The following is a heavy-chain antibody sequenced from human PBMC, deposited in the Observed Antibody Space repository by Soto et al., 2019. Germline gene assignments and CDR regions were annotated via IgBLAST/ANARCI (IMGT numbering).Heavy chain of an antibody. CDR1: GGSISSSSYY. D-gene: IGHD3-22*01. CDR3: AGIDSSGYYY. Sequence: SLTCTVSGGSISSSSYYWGWIRQPPGKGLEWIGSIYYSGSTYYNPSLKSRVTISVDTSKNQFSLKLSSVTAADTAVYYCAGIDSSGYYYWGQGTLVTVSS. V-gene: IGHV4-39*01. J-gene: IGHJ4*02. CDR2: IYYSGST.